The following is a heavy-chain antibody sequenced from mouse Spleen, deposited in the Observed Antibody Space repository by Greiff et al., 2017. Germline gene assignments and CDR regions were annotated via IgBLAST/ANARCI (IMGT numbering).Heavy chain of an antibody. CDR3: AREDGNLYFDY. Sequence: QVTLKESGPELVKSGASVRISCKASGYTFTSYYIHWVKQRPGQGLEWIGWIYPGNVNTKYNEKFKGKATLTADKSSSTAYMQLSSLTSEDSAVYFCAREDGNLYFDYWGQGTTLTVSS. CDR2: IYPGNVNT. CDR1: GYTFTSYY. V-gene: IGHV1S56*01. J-gene: IGHJ2*01. D-gene: IGHD2-1*01.